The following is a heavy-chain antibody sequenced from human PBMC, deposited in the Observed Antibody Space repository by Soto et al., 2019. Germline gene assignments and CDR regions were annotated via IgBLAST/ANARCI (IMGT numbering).Heavy chain of an antibody. CDR3: ASVAIRRYPYFFVS. CDR2: IIPYYNTL. V-gene: IGHV1-69*01. D-gene: IGHD1-1*01. Sequence: QAQVVQSGAEVRKPGSSVKLSCKASEGTFNSYAIAWVRQAPGQGLEWMGGIIPYYNTLNYAQKFQDRVTITADDSTNTVYMELSSLRSDDTAVYFCASVAIRRYPYFFVSGAQGTVVSVPS. J-gene: IGHJ4*02. CDR1: EGTFNSYA.